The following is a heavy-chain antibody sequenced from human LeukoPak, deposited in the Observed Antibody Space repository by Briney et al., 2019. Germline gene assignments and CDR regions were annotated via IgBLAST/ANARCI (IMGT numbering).Heavy chain of an antibody. V-gene: IGHV1-46*01. CDR2: IIPIFGTA. Sequence: ASVKVSCKASGYTFTGYYIHWVRQAPGQGLEWMGGIIPIFGTANYAQKFQGRVTMTKDTSTSTVYMELSSLRSGDTAVFYCARDAMTSVTTSPYYFDYWGQGTLVTVSS. J-gene: IGHJ4*02. D-gene: IGHD4-17*01. CDR1: GYTFTGYY. CDR3: ARDAMTSVTTSPYYFDY.